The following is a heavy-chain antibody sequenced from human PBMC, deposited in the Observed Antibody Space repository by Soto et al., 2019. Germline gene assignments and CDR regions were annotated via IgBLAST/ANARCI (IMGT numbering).Heavy chain of an antibody. J-gene: IGHJ4*01. D-gene: IGHD2-15*01. V-gene: IGHV3-33*01. Sequence: QVQLVESGGGVVQPGRSLRLSCAASGFTFSDYGMHWVRQAPGKGLEWVAVIWYDGSNKYYADSVKGRFTISRDDSKNSLYLQMNSLRAEDTAVYYCARAVGDCSGGSCYVDFWGHGTLVTVSS. CDR2: IWYDGSNK. CDR3: ARAVGDCSGGSCYVDF. CDR1: GFTFSDYG.